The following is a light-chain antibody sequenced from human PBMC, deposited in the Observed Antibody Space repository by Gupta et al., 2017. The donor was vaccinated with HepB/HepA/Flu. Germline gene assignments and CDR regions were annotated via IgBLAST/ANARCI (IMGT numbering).Light chain of an antibody. CDR3: AAWDDSLSGWV. Sequence: QSVLTQPPSASGTPGQRVPIPCFGSSSNIGSNYVYWYQQLPGTAPKLLIYRNNQRPSGVPDRFSGSKSGTSASLAISGLRSEDEADYYCAAWDDSLSGWVFGGGTKLTVL. CDR1: SSNIGSNY. J-gene: IGLJ3*02. CDR2: RNN. V-gene: IGLV1-47*01.